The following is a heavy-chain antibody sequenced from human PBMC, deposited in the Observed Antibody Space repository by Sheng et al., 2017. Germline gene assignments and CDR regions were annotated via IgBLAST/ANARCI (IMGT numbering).Heavy chain of an antibody. D-gene: IGHD6-19*01. CDR3: ARPVAGTSAEYFQH. Sequence: EVQLVESGGGLVQPGGSLRLSCAASGFTFSSYWMSWVRQAPGKGLEWVANIKQDGSEKYYVDSVKGRFTISRDNAKNSLYLQMNSLRAEDTAVYYCARPVAGTSAEYFQHWGQGTLVTVSS. J-gene: IGHJ1*01. V-gene: IGHV3-7*01. CDR2: IKQDGSEK. CDR1: GFTFSSYW.